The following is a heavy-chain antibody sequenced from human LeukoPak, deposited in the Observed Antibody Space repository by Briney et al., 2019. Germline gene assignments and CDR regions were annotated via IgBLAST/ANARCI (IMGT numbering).Heavy chain of an antibody. Sequence: KPSETLSLTCTVSGGSISSGSYYWSWIRQPAGKGLEWIGRIYTGGSTNYNPSLKSRVTISLDTSKNQFSLKLTSVTAADTAVYYCARDRNIMVRGTYYYSMDVWGKGTTVTISS. CDR2: IYTGGST. CDR1: GGSISSGSYY. CDR3: ARDRNIMVRGTYYYSMDV. V-gene: IGHV4-61*02. J-gene: IGHJ6*03. D-gene: IGHD3-10*01.